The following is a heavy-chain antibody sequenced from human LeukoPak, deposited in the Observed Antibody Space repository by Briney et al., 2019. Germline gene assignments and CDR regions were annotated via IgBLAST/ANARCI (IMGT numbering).Heavy chain of an antibody. CDR3: ANGPDGYNTY. CDR1: GYTFTYRY. J-gene: IGHJ4*02. V-gene: IGHV1-45*02. CDR2: ITPLNGNT. D-gene: IGHD5-24*01. Sequence: GASVKVSCKASGYTFTYRYLHWVRQAPGQALEWMGWITPLNGNTNYAQKFQDRVTITRDRSMSTAYMELSSLRSEDTAMYYCANGPDGYNTYWGQGTLVTVSS.